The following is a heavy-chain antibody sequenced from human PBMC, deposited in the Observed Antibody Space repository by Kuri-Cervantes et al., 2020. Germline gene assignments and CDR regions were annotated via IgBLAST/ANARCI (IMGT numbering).Heavy chain of an antibody. Sequence: LSLTCAASGFTFSDYYMSWIRQAPGKGLEWVSYISSSGSTIYYADSVKGRFTISRDNAKNSLYLQMNSLRAEDTAVYYCARVKYYYDSRLNWGDFDYWGQGTLVTVSS. CDR1: GFTFSDYY. J-gene: IGHJ4*02. V-gene: IGHV3-11*01. D-gene: IGHD3-22*01. CDR2: ISSSGSTI. CDR3: ARVKYYYDSRLNWGDFDY.